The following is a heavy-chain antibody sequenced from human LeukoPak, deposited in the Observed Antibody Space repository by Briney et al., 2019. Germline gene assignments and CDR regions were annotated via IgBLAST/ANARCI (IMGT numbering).Heavy chain of an antibody. V-gene: IGHV4-59*01. CDR1: GGSISSYY. J-gene: IGHJ6*02. D-gene: IGHD5-12*01. CDR2: IYYSGST. CDR3: ARVPYSGYDSSISMYYYHGMDV. Sequence: SETLSLTCTVSGGSISSYYWSWIRQPPGKGLEWIGYIYYSGSTNYHPSLKSRVTMSVDKSKNQSSQKLSSVTAADTAVYYCARVPYSGYDSSISMYYYHGMDVWGQGTTVTVSS.